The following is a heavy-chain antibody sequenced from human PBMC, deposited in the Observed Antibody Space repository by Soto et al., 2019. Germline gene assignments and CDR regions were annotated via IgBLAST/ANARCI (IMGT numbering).Heavy chain of an antibody. V-gene: IGHV4-59*01. Sequence: PSETLSLTCTVSGGSISSYYWSWIRQPPGKGLEWIGYIYYSGSTNYNPSLKSRVTISVDTSKNQFSLKLSSVTAADTAVYYCAGAGGGVTIFGVVIIDYYGMDVWGQGTTVTVSS. CDR3: AGAGGGVTIFGVVIIDYYGMDV. D-gene: IGHD3-3*01. J-gene: IGHJ6*02. CDR1: GGSISSYY. CDR2: IYYSGST.